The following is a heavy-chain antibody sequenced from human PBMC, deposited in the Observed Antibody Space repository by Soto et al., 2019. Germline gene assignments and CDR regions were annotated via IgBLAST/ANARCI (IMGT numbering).Heavy chain of an antibody. CDR3: ARDPLGGYDSSGYYNWFDP. CDR2: INPSGGST. J-gene: IGHJ5*02. V-gene: IGHV1-46*01. Sequence: ASVKVSCKASGYTFTSYYMHWGRQAPGQGLEWMGIINPSGGSTSYAQKFQGRVTMTRDTSTSTVYMELSSLRSEDTAVYYCARDPLGGYDSSGYYNWFDPWGQGTLVTVSS. CDR1: GYTFTSYY. D-gene: IGHD3-22*01.